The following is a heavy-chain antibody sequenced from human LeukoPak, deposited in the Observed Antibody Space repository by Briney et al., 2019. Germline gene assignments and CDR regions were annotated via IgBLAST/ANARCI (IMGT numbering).Heavy chain of an antibody. D-gene: IGHD6-13*01. CDR1: GFTFSSYG. CDR3: ARGVWPSSWYLDAFDI. CDR2: IRYDGSNK. V-gene: IGHV3-30*02. Sequence: GGSLRLSCAASGFTFSSYGMHWVRQAPGKGLEWVAFIRYDGSNKYYADSVKGRFTISRDNAKNSLYLQMNSLRAEDTAVYYCARGVWPSSWYLDAFDIWGQGTMVTVSS. J-gene: IGHJ3*02.